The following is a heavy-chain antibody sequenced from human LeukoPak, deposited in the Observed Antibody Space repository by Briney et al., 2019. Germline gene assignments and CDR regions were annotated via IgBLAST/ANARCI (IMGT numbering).Heavy chain of an antibody. Sequence: GGSLRLSCAASGFNFNDAAMTWVRQAPGKGLEWVSLIASSGRNTYYTDPVRGRFTISRDNSKKTLSLQMNSLRVEDTAIYYCAKDIQLSAWGQGTMVTVSS. J-gene: IGHJ3*01. V-gene: IGHV3-23*01. CDR1: GFNFNDAA. CDR3: AKDIQLSA. D-gene: IGHD5-24*01. CDR2: IASSGRNT.